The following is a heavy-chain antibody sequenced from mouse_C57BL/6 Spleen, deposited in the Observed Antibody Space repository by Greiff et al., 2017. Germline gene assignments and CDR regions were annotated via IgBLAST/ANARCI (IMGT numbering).Heavy chain of an antibody. J-gene: IGHJ2*01. CDR3: ARYSSNYNYFDY. CDR1: GFTFTDYY. Sequence: EVKLMESGGGLVQPGGSLSLSCAASGFTFTDYYMSWVRQPPGKALEWLGFIRNKANGYTTEYSASVKGRFTISRDNSQSILYLQMNALRAEDSATYYCARYSSNYNYFDYWGQGTTLTVSS. CDR2: IRNKANGYTT. V-gene: IGHV7-3*01. D-gene: IGHD2-5*01.